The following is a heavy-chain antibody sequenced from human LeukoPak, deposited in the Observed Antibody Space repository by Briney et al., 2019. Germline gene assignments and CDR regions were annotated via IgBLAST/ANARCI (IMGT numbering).Heavy chain of an antibody. D-gene: IGHD6-13*01. Sequence: ASVKVSCKASGYTFTGYYMHWVRQAPGQGLEWMGWINPNSGGTSYAQKCQGSVTMTRDTSISTAYMELSRLRSDDTDVYYCARASSSSWENDYWGQGTLVTVSS. CDR2: INPNSGGT. CDR1: GYTFTGYY. CDR3: ARASSSSWENDY. J-gene: IGHJ4*02. V-gene: IGHV1-2*02.